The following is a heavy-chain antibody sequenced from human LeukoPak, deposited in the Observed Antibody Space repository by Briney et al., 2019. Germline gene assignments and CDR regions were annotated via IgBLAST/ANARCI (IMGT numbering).Heavy chain of an antibody. CDR3: ARSVHVALY. D-gene: IGHD5-12*01. J-gene: IGHJ4*02. CDR2: ISSSSSTI. V-gene: IGHV3-48*04. CDR1: GFTFSSYS. Sequence: GGSLRLSCAASGFTFSSYSMNWVRQAPGKGLEWVSYISSSSSTIYYADSVKGRFTISRDNAKNSLYLQMNSLRAEDTAVYYCARSVHVALYWGQGTLVTVSS.